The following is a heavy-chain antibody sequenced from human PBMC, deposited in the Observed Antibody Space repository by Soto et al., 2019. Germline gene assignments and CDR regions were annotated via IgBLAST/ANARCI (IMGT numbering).Heavy chain of an antibody. V-gene: IGHV3-23*01. J-gene: IGHJ5*02. CDR1: GFTFSSYA. CDR2: ISGSGGST. Sequence: GGSLRLSCAASGFTFSSYAMSWVRQAPGKGLEWVSAISGSGGSTYYADSVKGRFTISRDNSKNTLYLQMNSLRAEDTAVYYCAEDKRGYSYGSWFDPWGQGTLVTVS. D-gene: IGHD5-18*01. CDR3: AEDKRGYSYGSWFDP.